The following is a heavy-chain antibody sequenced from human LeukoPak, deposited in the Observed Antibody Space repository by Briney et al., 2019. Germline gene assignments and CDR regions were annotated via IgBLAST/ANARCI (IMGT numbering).Heavy chain of an antibody. D-gene: IGHD3-3*01. CDR3: ARDSINYRRNVLRFLEWSY. J-gene: IGHJ4*02. Sequence: ASVKVSCKASGYTFTSYAMNWVRQAPGQGLEWMGWINTNTGNPTYAQGFTGRFVFSLDTSVSTAYLQISSLKAEDTAVYYCARDSINYRRNVLRFLEWSYWGQGTLVTVSS. V-gene: IGHV7-4-1*02. CDR1: GYTFTSYA. CDR2: INTNTGNP.